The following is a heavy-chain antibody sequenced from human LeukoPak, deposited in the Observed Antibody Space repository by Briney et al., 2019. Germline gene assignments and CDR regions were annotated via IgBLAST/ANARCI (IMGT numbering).Heavy chain of an antibody. CDR2: IYYSGST. V-gene: IGHV4-39*07. J-gene: IGHJ4*02. D-gene: IGHD2-21*01. CDR3: ARRQAYYYFDY. CDR1: GGSISSSSYY. Sequence: SETLSLTCTVSGGSISSSSYYWGWIRQPPGKGLEWIGSIYYSGSTYYNPSLKSRVTISVDTSKNQFSLKLSSVTAADTAVYYCARRQAYYYFDYWGQGTLVTVSS.